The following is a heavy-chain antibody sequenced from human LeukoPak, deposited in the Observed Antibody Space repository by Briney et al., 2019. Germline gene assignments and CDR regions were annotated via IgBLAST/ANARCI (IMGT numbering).Heavy chain of an antibody. CDR2: IGGSGSGGDT. CDR1: GFTFSSYS. V-gene: IGHV3-23*01. Sequence: PGGSLRLSCAASGFTFSSYSMNWVRQAPGKGLEWASAIGGSGSGGDTYYADSVKGRFTISRDNSKNTLYLQMSSLRAEDTAVYYCAKDKAGSTAYYFDYWGQGTLVTVSS. CDR3: AKDKAGSTAYYFDY. D-gene: IGHD6-13*01. J-gene: IGHJ4*02.